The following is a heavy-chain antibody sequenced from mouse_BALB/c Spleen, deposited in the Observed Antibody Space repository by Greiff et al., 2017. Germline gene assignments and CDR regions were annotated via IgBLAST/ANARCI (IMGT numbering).Heavy chain of an antibody. CDR1: GYSITSDYA. CDR2: ISYSGST. Sequence: EVKLQESGPGLVKPSQSLSLTCTVTGYSITSDYAWNWIRQFPGNKLEWMGYISYSGSTSYNPSLKSRISITRDTSKNQFFLQLNSVTTEDTVTYYCARRRGTVDPWFAYWGQGTLVTVSA. CDR3: ARRRGTVDPWFAY. V-gene: IGHV3-2*02. J-gene: IGHJ3*01. D-gene: IGHD1-1*01.